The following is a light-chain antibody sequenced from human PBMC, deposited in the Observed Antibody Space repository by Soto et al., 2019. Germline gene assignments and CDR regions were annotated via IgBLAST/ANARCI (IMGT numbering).Light chain of an antibody. Sequence: DIQMTQSPSTLSASVGDRVTITCRASQSVSIWLAWYQQKPGKAPRLLIYDAASLKTGVPSRFSGSGPGTNFTLTISSLQPDDFATYYCQYDSSFGQGTKVDIK. CDR2: DAA. J-gene: IGKJ2*01. CDR3: QYDSS. CDR1: QSVSIW. V-gene: IGKV1-5*01.